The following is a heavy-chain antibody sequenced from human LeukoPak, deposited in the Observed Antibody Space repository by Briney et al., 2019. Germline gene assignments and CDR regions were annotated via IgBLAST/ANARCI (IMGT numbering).Heavy chain of an antibody. Sequence: GASVTVSCKASGYTFTGYYMHWVRQAPGQGLEWMGRINPNNGATNYAQKLQGRVTITGDTSISTAYMELSSLRSDDMAVYYCTRESGSYHGNDYWGQGTLVTVSS. J-gene: IGHJ4*02. CDR2: INPNNGAT. CDR1: GYTFTGYY. D-gene: IGHD1-26*01. CDR3: TRESGSYHGNDY. V-gene: IGHV1-2*06.